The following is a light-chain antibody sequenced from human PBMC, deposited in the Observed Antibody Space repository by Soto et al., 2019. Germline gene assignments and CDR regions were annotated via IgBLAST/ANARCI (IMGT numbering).Light chain of an antibody. V-gene: IGKV1-8*01. CDR2: AAS. CDR3: QQYYSYPQLT. CDR1: QGISSY. Sequence: AIRMTQSPSSFSASTGDRVTITCRASQGISSYLAWYQQKPGKAPKLLIYAASTLQSGVPSRFSGSGSGTDFTLIIISLQSEDVSTYYCQQYYSYPQLTFGGGTKVEIK. J-gene: IGKJ4*01.